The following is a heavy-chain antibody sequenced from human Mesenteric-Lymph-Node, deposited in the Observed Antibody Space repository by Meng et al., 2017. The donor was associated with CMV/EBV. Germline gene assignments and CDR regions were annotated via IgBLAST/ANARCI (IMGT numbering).Heavy chain of an antibody. J-gene: IGHJ4*02. CDR3: ARTNNWGFDY. Sequence: QVQLVQSGAEVKKPGASVRVSCKASGYTFSSYAMHWVRQAPGQRLEWMGWINIVEDKTKTSQNFQGRVTLTRDTSANTAYMELSSLRSGDTAVYYCARTNNWGFDYWGQGTLVTVSS. CDR2: INIVEDKT. D-gene: IGHD3-16*01. CDR1: GYTFSSYA. V-gene: IGHV1-3*04.